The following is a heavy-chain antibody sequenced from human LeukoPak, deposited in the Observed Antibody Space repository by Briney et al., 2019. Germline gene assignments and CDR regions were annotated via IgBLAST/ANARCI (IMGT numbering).Heavy chain of an antibody. D-gene: IGHD3-22*01. V-gene: IGHV1-24*01. CDR3: ATSAYDSSGYYF. CDR1: GYTLTELS. Sequence: ASVKVSCKVSGYTLTELSMHWVRQAPGKGLEWMGGFDPEDGETIYAQKFQGRVTMTEDTSTDTAYMELSSLRSEDTTVYYCATSAYDSSGYYFWGQGTLVTVSS. CDR2: FDPEDGET. J-gene: IGHJ4*02.